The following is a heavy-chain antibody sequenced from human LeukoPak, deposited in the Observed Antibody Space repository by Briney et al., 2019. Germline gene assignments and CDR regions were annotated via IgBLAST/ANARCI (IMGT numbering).Heavy chain of an antibody. Sequence: GSLRLSCAASGFTFSSYWMNWARQAPGKGLEWVASINHNGNVNYYVDSVKGRFTISRDDAKNSLYLQMSNLRAEDTAVYFCARGGGLDVWGQGATVTVSS. V-gene: IGHV3-7*03. J-gene: IGHJ6*02. CDR3: ARGGGLDV. CDR2: INHNGNVN. D-gene: IGHD3-16*01. CDR1: GFTFSSYW.